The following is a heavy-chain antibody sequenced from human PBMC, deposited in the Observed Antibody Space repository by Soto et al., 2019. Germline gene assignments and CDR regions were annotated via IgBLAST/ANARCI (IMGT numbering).Heavy chain of an antibody. J-gene: IGHJ5*02. D-gene: IGHD3-3*01. Sequence: SVKVSCKASGGTFSSYAISWVRQAPGQGLEWMGGIIPIFGTANYAQKFQGRVTITADESMSTAYMELSSLRSEDTAVYYCARGAITIFGVVPTSWSDPWGQGTLVTVSS. V-gene: IGHV1-69*13. CDR2: IIPIFGTA. CDR3: ARGAITIFGVVPTSWSDP. CDR1: GGTFSSYA.